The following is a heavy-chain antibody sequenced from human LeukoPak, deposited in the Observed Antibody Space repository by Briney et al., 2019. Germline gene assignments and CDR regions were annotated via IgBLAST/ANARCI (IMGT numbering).Heavy chain of an antibody. D-gene: IGHD6-13*01. CDR2: IYYSGST. J-gene: IGHJ6*02. Sequence: SETLSLTCTVSGGSISSYYWSWIRQPPGKGLEWIGYIYYSGSTNYNPSLKSRVTVSVDTSKNQFSLKLSSVTAADTAVYYCARHVWVAGAGKDGMAVWGQGATVTVSS. CDR3: ARHVWVAGAGKDGMAV. CDR1: GGSISSYY. V-gene: IGHV4-59*08.